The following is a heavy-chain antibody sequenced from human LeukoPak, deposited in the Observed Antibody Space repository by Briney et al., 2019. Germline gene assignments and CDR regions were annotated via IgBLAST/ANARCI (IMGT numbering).Heavy chain of an antibody. CDR3: VRDRGRASVDY. J-gene: IGHJ4*02. D-gene: IGHD1-26*01. CDR1: GFTFAGYL. V-gene: IGHV3-7*01. Sequence: GGSLRLSCAASGFTFAGYLISWVRQAPGKGLEWVANIKQDASEEYYVNSVKGRFTISRDNAKNSLYLQMDSLRAEDTAVYYCVRDRGRASVDYWGQGTLVTVSS. CDR2: IKQDASEE.